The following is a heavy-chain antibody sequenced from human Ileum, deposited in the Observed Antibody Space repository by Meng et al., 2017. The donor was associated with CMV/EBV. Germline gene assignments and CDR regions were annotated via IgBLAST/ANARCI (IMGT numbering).Heavy chain of an antibody. D-gene: IGHD3-22*01. CDR1: GFTFSDYY. CDR2: IGKGPDDI. CDR3: ARSSLGLKYYSDSSGYFEGD. V-gene: IGHV3-11*04. Sequence: AESLSLSCVASGFTFSDYYMNWIRQAPGEGLEWVAYIGKGPDDIYYADSVKGQFTVSRDNAKNSLSLQMNSLRAGDTAVYYCARSSLGLKYYSDSSGYFEGDWGQGTLVTVSS. J-gene: IGHJ4*02.